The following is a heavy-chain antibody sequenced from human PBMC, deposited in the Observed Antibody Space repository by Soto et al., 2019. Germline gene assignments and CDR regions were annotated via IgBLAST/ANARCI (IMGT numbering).Heavy chain of an antibody. CDR1: GYTFTSYG. V-gene: IGHV1-18*01. D-gene: IGHD5-18*01. CDR3: ARERLSIQIWRFNDEAFDI. J-gene: IGHJ3*02. CDR2: ISAYNGNT. Sequence: ASGKVSCKASGYTFTSYGISWVRQAPGQGLEWMGWISAYNGNTNYAQKLQGRVTMTTDTSTSTAYMELRSLRSDDTSVYYCARERLSIQIWRFNDEAFDIWVQGTMVTDSS.